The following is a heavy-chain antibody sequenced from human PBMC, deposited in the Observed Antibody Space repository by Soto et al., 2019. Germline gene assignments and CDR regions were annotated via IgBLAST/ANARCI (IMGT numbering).Heavy chain of an antibody. Sequence: EVQLVESGGALVQPGGSLRLSCAPSGFTFTSYGMNWVRQAPGKGLEWVANISIDGTEKYYGDSVKGRFTISRDNAKKSLYLKIGSMRDEDMADYYCARNRGGEVLDYWGQGTLVTVSS. D-gene: IGHD3-10*01. CDR1: GFTFTSYG. CDR2: ISIDGTEK. CDR3: ARNRGGEVLDY. J-gene: IGHJ4*02. V-gene: IGHV3-7*01.